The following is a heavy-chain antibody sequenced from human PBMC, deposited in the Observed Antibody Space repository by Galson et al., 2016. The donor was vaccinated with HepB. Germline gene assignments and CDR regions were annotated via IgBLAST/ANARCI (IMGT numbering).Heavy chain of an antibody. CDR3: ARDPPRWGDYHSSGSFDH. CDR2: ISSGGRT. V-gene: IGHV3-66*01. D-gene: IGHD3-22*01. J-gene: IGHJ4*02. CDR1: GFTVSGND. Sequence: CAASGFTVSGNDMSWVRQAPGKGLEWVSLISSGGRTHYADSVKGRFTISRDNSKNTLYLQLTSLRAEDTAVYYCARDPPRWGDYHSSGSFDHWGQGTLVTVSS.